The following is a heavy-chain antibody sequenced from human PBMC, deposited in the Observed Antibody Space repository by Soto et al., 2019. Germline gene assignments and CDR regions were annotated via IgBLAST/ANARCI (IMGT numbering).Heavy chain of an antibody. CDR1: GGPISSSSYY. Sequence: SETLSLTYTVSGGPISSSSYYWGWIRQPPGKGLEWIGSIYYSGSTNYNPSLKSRVTISVDTSKNQFSLKLSSVTAADTAVYYCARWGYDILTGYYLGPAFDIWGQGTMVTVSS. V-gene: IGHV4-39*07. CDR2: IYYSGST. CDR3: ARWGYDILTGYYLGPAFDI. D-gene: IGHD3-9*01. J-gene: IGHJ3*02.